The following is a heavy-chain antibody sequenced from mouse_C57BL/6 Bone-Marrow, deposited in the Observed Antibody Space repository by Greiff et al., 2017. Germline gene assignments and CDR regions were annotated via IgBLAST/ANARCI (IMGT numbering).Heavy chain of an antibody. Sequence: EVKLQESGPGLVKPSQSLSLTCSVTGYSITSGYYWNWIRQFPGNKLEWMGYISYDGSNNYNPSLKNRISITRDTSKNQFFLKLNSVTTEDTATYYCARKVNYYGSSWYFDVWGTGTTVTVSS. V-gene: IGHV3-6*01. J-gene: IGHJ1*03. CDR3: ARKVNYYGSSWYFDV. D-gene: IGHD1-1*01. CDR2: ISYDGSN. CDR1: GYSITSGYY.